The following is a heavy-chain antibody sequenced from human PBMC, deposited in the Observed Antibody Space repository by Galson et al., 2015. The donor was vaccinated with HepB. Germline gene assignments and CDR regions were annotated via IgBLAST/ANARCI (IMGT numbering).Heavy chain of an antibody. J-gene: IGHJ6*03. Sequence: SLRLSCAASGFTFSNAWMTWVRQAPGKGLEWVDRIKDKSDGGTTDYAAPVKGRFTISRDDSENTLYLQMNSLKTEDTAVYYCTTVRYCTSTSCPTRRYYMDVWGKGTTVTVSS. D-gene: IGHD2-2*01. CDR1: GFTFSNAW. CDR2: IKDKSDGGTT. CDR3: TTVRYCTSTSCPTRRYYMDV. V-gene: IGHV3-15*05.